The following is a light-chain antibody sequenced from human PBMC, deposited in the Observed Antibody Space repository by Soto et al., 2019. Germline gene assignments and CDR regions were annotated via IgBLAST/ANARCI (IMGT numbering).Light chain of an antibody. J-gene: IGKJ4*01. Sequence: DIQLTQSPSFLSASVGDRLTITCRASQDIRSSLAWYQQKPGKAPNLLIYTLSTFQSGVPSRFSGSRSGTEFTLTISSLQPEDFATYYCQQFNSSPFTFGGGTKVEI. CDR1: QDIRSS. CDR2: TLS. CDR3: QQFNSSPFT. V-gene: IGKV1-9*01.